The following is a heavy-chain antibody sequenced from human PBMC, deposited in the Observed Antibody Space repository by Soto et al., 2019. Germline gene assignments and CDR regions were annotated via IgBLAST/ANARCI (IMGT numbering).Heavy chain of an antibody. V-gene: IGHV4-59*08. CDR3: ARISRGPAVTSKGYYYYYMDV. Sequence: SETLSLTCTVSGCSISSYYWSWLRQPPGKGLEWIGYIYYSGSTNYNPSLKSRVTISVDTSKNQFSLKLSSVTAADTAVYYCARISRGPAVTSKGYYYYYMDVWGKGTTVTVFS. CDR2: IYYSGST. D-gene: IGHD4-17*01. J-gene: IGHJ6*03. CDR1: GCSISSYY.